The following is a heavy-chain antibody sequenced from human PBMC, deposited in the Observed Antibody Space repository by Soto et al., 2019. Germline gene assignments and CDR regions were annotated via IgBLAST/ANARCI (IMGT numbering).Heavy chain of an antibody. D-gene: IGHD1-1*01. CDR1: GGSVSSGSYY. CDR3: ARDRGTTGPHYVDY. J-gene: IGHJ4*02. V-gene: IGHV4-61*01. Sequence: PSETLSLTCTVSGGSVSSGSYYWSWIRQPPGKGLEWIGYIYYSGSTNYNPSLKSRVTISVDTSRNQFSLKLSSVTAADTAVYYCARDRGTTGPHYVDYWGQGTLVTVSS. CDR2: IYYSGST.